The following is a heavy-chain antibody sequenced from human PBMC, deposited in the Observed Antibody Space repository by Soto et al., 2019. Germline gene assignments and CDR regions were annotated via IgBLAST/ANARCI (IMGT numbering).Heavy chain of an antibody. J-gene: IGHJ5*02. CDR2: VNPSGVSS. CDR3: ARGGGGIYWDGGSFETGDH. D-gene: IGHD2-21*01. CDR1: GYTFTRYS. V-gene: IGHV1-46*01. Sequence: QVQLVQSGAEVKKPGASVKVSCKASGYTFTRYSIHWVRQAPGQGLEWMRTVNPSGVSSTYALKFRGRVTMTTDASARTVHMELSSLRSDDTAVYYWARGGGGIYWDGGSFETGDHWGQGTLVTVSS.